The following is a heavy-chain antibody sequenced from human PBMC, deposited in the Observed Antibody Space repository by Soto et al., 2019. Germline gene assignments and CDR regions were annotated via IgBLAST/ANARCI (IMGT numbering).Heavy chain of an antibody. V-gene: IGHV4-61*08. CDR2: IYHSGST. D-gene: IGHD6-13*01. Sequence: SETLSLTCTVSGGSISSGGYYWSWIRQPPGKGLEWIGYIYHSGSTYYNPSLKSRVTISVDTSKNQFSLKLSSVTAADTAVYYCARVRHRQQLVTNYYFDYWGQGTLVTVSS. J-gene: IGHJ4*02. CDR3: ARVRHRQQLVTNYYFDY. CDR1: GGSISSGGYY.